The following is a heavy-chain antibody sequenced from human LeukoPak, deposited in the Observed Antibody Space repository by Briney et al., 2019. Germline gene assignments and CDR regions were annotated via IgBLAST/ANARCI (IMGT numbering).Heavy chain of an antibody. CDR3: ARDRGSSWRNYYYYYCMDV. CDR1: GGSISSYY. V-gene: IGHV4-59*01. J-gene: IGHJ6*02. D-gene: IGHD6-13*01. CDR2: ISYSGST. Sequence: PSDTLSLTCTVSGGSISSYYRSWIRQPPGKGLEWIGYISYSGSTNFNPSLKSRVTISVDTSKNQFSLKLSSVTAADTAVYYCARDRGSSWRNYYYYYCMDVWGQGTTVTVSS.